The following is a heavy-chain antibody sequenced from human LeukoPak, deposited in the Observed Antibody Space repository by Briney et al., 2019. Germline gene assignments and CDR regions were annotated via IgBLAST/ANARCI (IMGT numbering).Heavy chain of an antibody. Sequence: SETLSLTCAVFGGSFSGYYWSWIRQPPGKGLEWIGEINHSGTTNYNASLKSRVTISVDTSKNQFSLKVRSVTAADTAVYYCARGRGYNSFDYWGHGTLVTVSS. CDR3: ARGRGYNSFDY. D-gene: IGHD5-24*01. J-gene: IGHJ4*01. CDR2: INHSGTT. CDR1: GGSFSGYY. V-gene: IGHV4-34*01.